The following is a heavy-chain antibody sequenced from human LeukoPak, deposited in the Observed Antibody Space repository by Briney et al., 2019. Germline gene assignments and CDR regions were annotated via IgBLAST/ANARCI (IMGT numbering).Heavy chain of an antibody. CDR1: GFTFSSYA. J-gene: IGHJ4*02. Sequence: GGSPRLSCAASGFTFSSYAMSWVRQAPGKGLEWVSAISGSGGSTYYADSVKGRFTISRDNSKNTLYLQMNSLRAEDTAVYYCAKDHEYYYDSSGYYYPYYFDYWGQGTLVTVSS. CDR3: AKDHEYYYDSSGYYYPYYFDY. CDR2: ISGSGGST. D-gene: IGHD3-22*01. V-gene: IGHV3-23*01.